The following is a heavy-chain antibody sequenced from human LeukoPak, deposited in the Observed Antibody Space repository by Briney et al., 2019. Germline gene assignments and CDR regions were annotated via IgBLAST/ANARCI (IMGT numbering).Heavy chain of an antibody. CDR2: IYTSGST. D-gene: IGHD3-22*01. CDR1: GGSISSGSYY. J-gene: IGHJ6*03. V-gene: IGHV4-61*02. CDR3: ARDTYDSSGYKIIFDDYYMDV. Sequence: PSETLSLTCTVSGGSISSGSYYWSWIRQPAGKGLEWIGRIYTSGSTNYNPSLKSRVTISGDTSKNQFSLKLSSVTAADTAVYYCARDTYDSSGYKIIFDDYYMDVWGKGTTVTVSS.